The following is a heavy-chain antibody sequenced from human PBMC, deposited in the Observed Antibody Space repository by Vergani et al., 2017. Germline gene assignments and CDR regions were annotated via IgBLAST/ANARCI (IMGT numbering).Heavy chain of an antibody. CDR1: DVISNGHY. V-gene: IGHV4-38-2*01. Sequence: QVQLQESGPGLVKPSETLSLICDVFDVISNGHYWGWIRQPPGKGLEWIGSIYHSGSTYYNPSLKSRVTISVDTSKNQFSLKLSSVTAADTAVYYCASDRFMVRGVISIWGQGTMVTVSS. CDR3: ASDRFMVRGVISI. CDR2: IYHSGST. J-gene: IGHJ3*02. D-gene: IGHD3-10*01.